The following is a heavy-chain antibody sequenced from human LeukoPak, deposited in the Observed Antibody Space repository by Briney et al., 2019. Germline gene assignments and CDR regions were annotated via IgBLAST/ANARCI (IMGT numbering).Heavy chain of an antibody. CDR3: ARGGVWQAFWSGNSDY. V-gene: IGHV3-74*01. Sequence: PGGSLRLSCAASGFTFSSYWMHWVRQAPGKGPVWVSRINTDGSITTYADSVKGRFTISRDNAKNTLYLQMNSLRAEDTAVYYCARGGVWQAFWSGNSDYWGQGTLVTVSS. CDR1: GFTFSSYW. J-gene: IGHJ4*02. D-gene: IGHD3-3*01. CDR2: INTDGSIT.